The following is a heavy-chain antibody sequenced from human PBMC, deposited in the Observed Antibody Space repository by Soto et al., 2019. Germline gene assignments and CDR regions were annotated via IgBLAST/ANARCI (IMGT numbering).Heavy chain of an antibody. J-gene: IGHJ4*02. CDR1: GYTFTSYG. D-gene: IGHD2-15*01. CDR2: ISAYNGNT. CDR3: ARNRYCSGGSCYHFDC. Sequence: QVQLVQSGAEVKKPGASLKVSCKASGYTFTSYGISWVRQAPGQGLEWMGWISAYNGNTNYAQRLQGRVTMTTDTTTSTAYMELRSLRSDDTDVYYCARNRYCSGGSCYHFDCGGQGTLVTVSS. V-gene: IGHV1-18*01.